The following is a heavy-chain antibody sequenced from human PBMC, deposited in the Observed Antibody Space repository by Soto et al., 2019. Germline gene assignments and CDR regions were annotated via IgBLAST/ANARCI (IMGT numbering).Heavy chain of an antibody. CDR2: INHSGTT. CDR1: GDSFIGYR. J-gene: IGHJ4*02. Sequence: SETLSLTCAVYGDSFIGYRWTWTLQPPGKGLEWIGEINHSGTTNYNPSLKSRVTISIDTSKNQFSLKLRSVTAADTAVYYCSRNRKSDYWGQGTLVTVSS. V-gene: IGHV4-34*01. CDR3: SRNRKSDY.